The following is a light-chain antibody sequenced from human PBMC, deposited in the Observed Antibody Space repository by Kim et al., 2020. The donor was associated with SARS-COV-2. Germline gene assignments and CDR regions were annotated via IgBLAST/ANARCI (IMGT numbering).Light chain of an antibody. CDR2: EDS. V-gene: IGLV3-1*01. CDR1: KLGNKY. J-gene: IGLJ2*01. Sequence: VSPGQTASITCSGEKLGNKYTAWYQQRPGQSPELIVYEDSKRPSGIPERYSGSNSGNTATLTIIGAQAMDEADYYCQAWDNTAVVFGGGTKLTVL. CDR3: QAWDNTAVV.